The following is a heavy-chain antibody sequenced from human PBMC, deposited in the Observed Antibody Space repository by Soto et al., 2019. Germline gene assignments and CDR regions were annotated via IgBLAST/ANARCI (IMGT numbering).Heavy chain of an antibody. J-gene: IGHJ6*03. CDR2: INWNGGST. Sequence: GGSLRLSCAASGFTFDDYGMSWVRQAPGKGLEWVSGINWNGGSTGYADSVKGRFTISRDNAKNSLYLQMNSLRAEDTALYHCARVGRFLEWSHYYYMDVWGKGTTVTVSS. CDR3: ARVGRFLEWSHYYYMDV. V-gene: IGHV3-20*01. CDR1: GFTFDDYG. D-gene: IGHD3-3*01.